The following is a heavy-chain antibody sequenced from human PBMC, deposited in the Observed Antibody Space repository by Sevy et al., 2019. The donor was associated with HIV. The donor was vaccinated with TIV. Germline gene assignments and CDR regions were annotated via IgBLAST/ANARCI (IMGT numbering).Heavy chain of an antibody. D-gene: IGHD3-22*01. Sequence: GGSLRLSCAASGFTFSVYSMNRVRQAPWKGLEWVSSISSSFYINYADSVKGRFTISRDNAKNSLYLQMNSLRADDTAVYYCVQEIGAKNHVWGQGTTVTVSS. CDR2: ISSSFYI. CDR1: GFTFSVYS. CDR3: VQEIGAKNHV. J-gene: IGHJ6*02. V-gene: IGHV3-21*01.